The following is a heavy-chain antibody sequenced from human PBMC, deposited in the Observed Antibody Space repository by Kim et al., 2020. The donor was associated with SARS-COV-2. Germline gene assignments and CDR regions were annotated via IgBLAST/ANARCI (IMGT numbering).Heavy chain of an antibody. CDR3: ARYRAGYCSGGSCPTGYGMDV. V-gene: IGHV4-31*03. CDR1: GGSISSGGYY. D-gene: IGHD2-15*01. Sequence: SETLSLTCTVSGGSISSGGYYWSWIRQHPGKGLEFIGYIYYSGSTYYNPSLESRVTISVDTSKNQFSLKLSSVTAADTAVYYCARYRAGYCSGGSCPTGYGMDVWGQGTTVTVSS. J-gene: IGHJ6*02. CDR2: IYYSGST.